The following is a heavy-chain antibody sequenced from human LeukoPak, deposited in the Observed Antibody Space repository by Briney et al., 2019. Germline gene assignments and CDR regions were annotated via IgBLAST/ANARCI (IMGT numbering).Heavy chain of an antibody. CDR1: GGSISSGDYY. CDR3: ARVRSGSRYGMDV. J-gene: IGHJ6*02. Sequence: SETLSLTCNVSGGSISSGDYYWSWIRQPPGKGLEWIGYIYYSGSTYYNPSLNSRVTLSVDTSRNHFSLKLNSVTAADTAVFYCARVRSGSRYGMDVWGQGTTVTVSS. CDR2: IYYSGST. V-gene: IGHV4-30-4*01. D-gene: IGHD3-10*01.